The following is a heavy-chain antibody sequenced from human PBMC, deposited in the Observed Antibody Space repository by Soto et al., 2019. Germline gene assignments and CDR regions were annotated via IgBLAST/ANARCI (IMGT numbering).Heavy chain of an antibody. CDR2: ISGSGGTT. CDR3: AKGDRSYCGADCYSDH. CDR1: GFTFNNYA. J-gene: IGHJ5*02. Sequence: PGGSLRLSCAASGFTFNNYAMNWVRQAPGKGLEWVSGISGSGGTTYYADSVKGRFTISRDNSRNTLYLQMISLRAGDTAVYYCAKGDRSYCGADCYSDHWGQGT. D-gene: IGHD2-21*02. V-gene: IGHV3-23*01.